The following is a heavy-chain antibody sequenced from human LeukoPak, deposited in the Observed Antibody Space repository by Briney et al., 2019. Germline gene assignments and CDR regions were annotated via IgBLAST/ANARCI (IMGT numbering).Heavy chain of an antibody. Sequence: GESLKISCKGSGYRFTSYWIGWVRQMPGKGLEWMGIIHPGDSDTRYSPSFQGHVTISADKSISTTYLQWSSLKASDTAMYYCATPRAVTGEFDYWGQGTLVTVSS. D-gene: IGHD6-19*01. CDR1: GYRFTSYW. CDR3: ATPRAVTGEFDY. V-gene: IGHV5-51*01. CDR2: IHPGDSDT. J-gene: IGHJ4*02.